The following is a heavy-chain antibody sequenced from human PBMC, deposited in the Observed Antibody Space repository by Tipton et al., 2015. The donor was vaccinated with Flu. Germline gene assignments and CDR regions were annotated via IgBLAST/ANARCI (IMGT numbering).Heavy chain of an antibody. CDR1: GYSISSGYY. CDR3: ARAGAVAGPGVFDY. J-gene: IGHJ4*02. CDR2: LYHSGSP. D-gene: IGHD6-19*01. V-gene: IGHV4-38-2*02. Sequence: TLSLTCTVSGYSISSGYYWGWIRQPPGKGLEWIGSLYHSGSPYYNPSLKSRVTISVGTSKNPFPQKLSSVTSGDTAVYYCARAGAVAGPGVFDYWGQGTLVTVSS.